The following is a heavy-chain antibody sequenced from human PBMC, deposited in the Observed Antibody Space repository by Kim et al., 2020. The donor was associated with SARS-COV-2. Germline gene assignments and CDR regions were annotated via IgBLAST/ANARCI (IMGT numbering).Heavy chain of an antibody. D-gene: IGHD2-15*01. J-gene: IGHJ6*01. Sequence: SETLSLTCTVSGGSISSSSHYWGWIRQPPGKGREWIGSIYYSGSAYYNPSLKSRVTTSVDTSKYQFSLKLSSVTAADSAVYYCARDRNSGRWYYVFDLWG. CDR2: IYYSGSA. CDR1: GGSISSSSHY. V-gene: IGHV4-39*07. CDR3: ARDRNSGRWYYVFDL.